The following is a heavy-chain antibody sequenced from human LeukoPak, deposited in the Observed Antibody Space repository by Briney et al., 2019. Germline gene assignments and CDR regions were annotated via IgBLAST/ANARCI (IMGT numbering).Heavy chain of an antibody. CDR1: GFTFSNAW. CDR3: TTDLHDYGDYIDY. J-gene: IGHJ4*02. Sequence: PGGSLRLSCAASGFTFSNAWMSWVRQAPGKGLEWVGRIKSKTDGGTTGYAAPVKGRFTISRDDSKNTLYLQMNSLKTEDTAVYYCTTDLHDYGDYIDYWGQGTLVTVSS. CDR2: IKSKTDGGTT. V-gene: IGHV3-15*01. D-gene: IGHD4-17*01.